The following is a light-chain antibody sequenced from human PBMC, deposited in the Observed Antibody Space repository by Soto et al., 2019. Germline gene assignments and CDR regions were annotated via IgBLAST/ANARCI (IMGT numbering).Light chain of an antibody. J-gene: IGKJ2*01. V-gene: IGKV3-15*01. CDR1: QSVSSN. CDR2: GAS. CDR3: QQYNNWCQT. Sequence: EIVLTQSPATLSLSPGERATLSCRASQSVSSNLAWYQQKPGQAPRLLIYGASTRATAIPARFSGSGSGTKVTLTISSLQSEDFSVYYCQQYNNWCQTFGQGSKLEIK.